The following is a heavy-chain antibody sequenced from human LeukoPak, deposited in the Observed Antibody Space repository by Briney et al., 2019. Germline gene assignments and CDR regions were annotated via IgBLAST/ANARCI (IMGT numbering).Heavy chain of an antibody. D-gene: IGHD3-10*01. CDR3: ARVGTYYYGSGSYSGWFDP. V-gene: IGHV1-69*06. CDR1: GGTFSSYA. J-gene: IGHJ5*02. CDR2: IIPIFGTA. Sequence: SVKVSCKASGGTFSSYAIGWVRQAPGQGLEWMGGIIPIFGTANYAQKFQGRVTITADKSTSTAYMELSSLRSEDTAVYYCARVGTYYYGSGSYSGWFDPWGQGTLVTVSS.